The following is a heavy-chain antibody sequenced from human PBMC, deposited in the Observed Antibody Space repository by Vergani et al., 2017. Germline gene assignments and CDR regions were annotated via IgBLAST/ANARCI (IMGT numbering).Heavy chain of an antibody. V-gene: IGHV1-24*01. CDR1: GYTLTELS. D-gene: IGHD6-25*01. J-gene: IGHJ3*02. Sequence: QVQLVQSGAEVKKPGASVTVSCKVSGYTLTELSMHWVRQAPVKGLEWMGGFDPEDGETIYGQKFQVRVTMTEDTSTDTAYMELSSLRSEDMAVYYCATSRGDQRPYAAFAIWGQGTMVTVSS. CDR2: FDPEDGET. CDR3: ATSRGDQRPYAAFAI.